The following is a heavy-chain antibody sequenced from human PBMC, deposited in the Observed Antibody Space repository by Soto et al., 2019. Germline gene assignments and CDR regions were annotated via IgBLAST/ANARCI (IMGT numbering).Heavy chain of an antibody. V-gene: IGHV1-2*04. Sequence: QEQLVQSGAEVKKPGASVKVSCKASGYTFTEYYIHWVRQAPGRGLEWMGWISPTSGRTKSAQKFQGWVTMTEDTAIATVYMELNGLKSDDTAIYFCARRLGAAGDYFYGLDVWGQGTAVIVSS. CDR2: ISPTSGRT. J-gene: IGHJ6*02. CDR3: ARRLGAAGDYFYGLDV. D-gene: IGHD6-25*01. CDR1: GYTFTEYY.